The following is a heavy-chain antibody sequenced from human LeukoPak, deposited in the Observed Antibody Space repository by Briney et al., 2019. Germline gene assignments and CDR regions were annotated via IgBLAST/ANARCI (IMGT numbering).Heavy chain of an antibody. CDR1: GFTFSSYW. CDR3: AREWFGELLAIYWYFDL. D-gene: IGHD3-10*01. Sequence: PGGSLRLSCAASGFTFSSYWMSWVRQAPGKGLEWVANIKQDGSEKYYVDSVKGRFTISRDNAKNSLYLQMNSLRAEDTAVYYCAREWFGELLAIYWYFDLWGRGTLVTVSS. CDR2: IKQDGSEK. V-gene: IGHV3-7*03. J-gene: IGHJ2*01.